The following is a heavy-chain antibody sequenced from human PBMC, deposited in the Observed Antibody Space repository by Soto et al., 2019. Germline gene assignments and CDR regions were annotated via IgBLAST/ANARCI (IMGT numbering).Heavy chain of an antibody. CDR2: ISYDGSNK. D-gene: IGHD1-26*01. Sequence: QVQLVESGGGVVQPGRSLRLSCAASGFTFSSYGMHWVRQAPGKGLEWVAVISYDGSNKYYADSVKGRFTISRDNSKNTLYLQMNSLRAEDTDVYYCAKDVVVGATTGLGDYYYSYGMDVWGHGTTVTVSS. V-gene: IGHV3-30*18. CDR1: GFTFSSYG. CDR3: AKDVVVGATTGLGDYYYSYGMDV. J-gene: IGHJ6*02.